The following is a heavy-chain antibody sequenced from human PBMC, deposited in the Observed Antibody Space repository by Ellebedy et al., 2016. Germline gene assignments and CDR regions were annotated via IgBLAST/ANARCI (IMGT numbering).Heavy chain of an antibody. CDR1: GYTFTSYD. CDR3: ARARYYYGSGSYYNGYYYYGMDV. D-gene: IGHD3-10*01. J-gene: IGHJ6*02. V-gene: IGHV1-8*01. Sequence: ASVKVSXXASGYTFTSYDINWVRQATGQGLEWMGWMNPNSGNTGYAQKFQGRVTMTRNTSISTAYMELSSLRSEDTAVYYCARARYYYGSGSYYNGYYYYGMDVWGQGTTVTVSS. CDR2: MNPNSGNT.